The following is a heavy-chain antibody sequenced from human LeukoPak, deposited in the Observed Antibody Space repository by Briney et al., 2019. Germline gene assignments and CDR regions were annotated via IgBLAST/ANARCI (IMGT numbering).Heavy chain of an antibody. CDR1: GGTFSSYA. V-gene: IGHV1-69*04. CDR2: IFPIFGIA. Sequence: SVRVSCKASGGTFSSYAISCVRQAPGQGLEWMGRIFPIFGIANSAQKFQGRVTITADKSTSTAYMELSSLRSEDTAVYYCARDQSRGRGYSYGRRGAYYYYGMDVWGQGTTVTVSS. J-gene: IGHJ6*02. CDR3: ARDQSRGRGYSYGRRGAYYYYGMDV. D-gene: IGHD5-18*01.